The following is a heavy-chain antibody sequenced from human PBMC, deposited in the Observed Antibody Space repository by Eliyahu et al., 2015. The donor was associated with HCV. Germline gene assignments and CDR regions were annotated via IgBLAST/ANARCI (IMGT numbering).Heavy chain of an antibody. CDR1: GFTFSXYA. CDR3: ANIPTPYSSSSGFYYYYYGMDV. D-gene: IGHD6-6*01. Sequence: EVQLLESGGGLVQPGGSLRLSCAAXGFTFSXYAXXWVXQARGKGLEWVSXXXGSGGSTYYADSVKGRFTISRDNSKNTLYLQMNSLRAEDTAVYYCANIPTPYSSSSGFYYYYYGMDVWGQGTTVTVSS. V-gene: IGHV3-23*01. J-gene: IGHJ6*02. CDR2: XXGSGGST.